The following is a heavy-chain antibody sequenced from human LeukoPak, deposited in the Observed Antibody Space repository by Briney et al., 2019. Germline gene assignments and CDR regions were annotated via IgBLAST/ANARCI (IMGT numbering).Heavy chain of an antibody. CDR2: IFDSGNT. J-gene: IGHJ5*02. D-gene: IGHD6-19*01. CDR3: SVWGIRFDP. V-gene: IGHV4-31*03. Sequence: SQTLSLTCTVSGGSITGGGYSWNWIRQQPGKGLEWIGYIFDSGNTNYNPSLRSRLSISIDTSKNQFYLRLNSVTAADTAVYFCSVWGIRFDPWGPGTLVAVSS. CDR1: GGSITGGGYS.